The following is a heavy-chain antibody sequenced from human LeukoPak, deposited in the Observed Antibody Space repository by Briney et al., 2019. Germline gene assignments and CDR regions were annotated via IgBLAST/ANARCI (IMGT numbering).Heavy chain of an antibody. Sequence: ASVKVSCKASGYAFTSYGISWVRQAPGQGLEWMGWISAYNGNTNYAQKLQGRVTMTTDTSTSTAYMELRSLRSDDTAVYYCARGMSPIVGGYSYMDVWGKGTTVTVSS. V-gene: IGHV1-18*01. D-gene: IGHD1-26*01. J-gene: IGHJ6*03. CDR2: ISAYNGNT. CDR1: GYAFTSYG. CDR3: ARGMSPIVGGYSYMDV.